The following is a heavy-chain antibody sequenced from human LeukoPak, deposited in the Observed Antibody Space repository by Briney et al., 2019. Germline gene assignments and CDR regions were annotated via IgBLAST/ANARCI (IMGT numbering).Heavy chain of an antibody. D-gene: IGHD2/OR15-2a*01. Sequence: SETLSLTCTVSGGSISSGDYYWSWIRQPPGKGLEWIGYIYYSGSTYYNPSLKSRVTISVDTSKNQFSLKLSSVTAADTAVYYCARGSRKGCNDIWGQGTMVTVSS. CDR2: IYYSGST. CDR3: ARGSRKGCNDI. J-gene: IGHJ3*02. V-gene: IGHV4-30-4*01. CDR1: GGSISSGDYY.